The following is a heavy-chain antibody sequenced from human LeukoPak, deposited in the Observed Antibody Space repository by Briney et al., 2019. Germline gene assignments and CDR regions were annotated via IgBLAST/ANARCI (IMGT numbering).Heavy chain of an antibody. J-gene: IGHJ6*03. CDR2: ISAYNGNT. Sequence: ASVKVSCKASGYTFTSYGISWVRQAPGQGLEWMGWISAYNGNTNYAQKLQGRVTMTTDTSTSTAYMELRSLRSDDTAVYYCARDPFLTSWESYYYYYMDVWGKGTTVTVSS. CDR3: ARDPFLTSWESYYYYYMDV. D-gene: IGHD2-2*01. CDR1: GYTFTSYG. V-gene: IGHV1-18*01.